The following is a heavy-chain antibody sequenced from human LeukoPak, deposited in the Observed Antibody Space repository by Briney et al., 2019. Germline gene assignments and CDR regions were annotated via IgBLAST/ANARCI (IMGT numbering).Heavy chain of an antibody. Sequence: ASVKVSCRASGYTFTGYYMHWVRQAPGQGLEWMGWINPKTGGTNYAQKFQGRVTMTRDASISTAYMEMSRLRSDDTAVYYCARLGRGSSWYYYYYMDVWGKGTTVTVSS. CDR3: ARLGRGSSWYYYYYMDV. CDR1: GYTFTGYY. CDR2: INPKTGGT. V-gene: IGHV1-2*02. J-gene: IGHJ6*03. D-gene: IGHD6-13*01.